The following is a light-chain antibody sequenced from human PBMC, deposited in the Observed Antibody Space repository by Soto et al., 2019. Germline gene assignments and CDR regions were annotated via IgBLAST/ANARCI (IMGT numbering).Light chain of an antibody. Sequence: HSVLTQPPSGPRAPWPTVVICFSGSSSNIGTPYDVNWYRQIPGTAPKLLIYGNHNRPSGVPERFSGSKAGASATLAIPGLQAEDEADYYCQSYDRRLNGYVFGTGTKVTV. V-gene: IGLV1-40*01. CDR2: GNH. CDR3: QSYDRRLNGYV. CDR1: SSNIGTPYD. J-gene: IGLJ1*01.